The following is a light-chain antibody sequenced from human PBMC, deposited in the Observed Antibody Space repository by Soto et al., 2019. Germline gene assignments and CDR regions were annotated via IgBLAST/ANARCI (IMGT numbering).Light chain of an antibody. CDR1: QTISTW. CDR3: QQHAIYPLT. J-gene: IGKJ4*01. Sequence: DIQMAQSPSTLSASVGDRVTTTCRASQTISTWLACYQQKPGRAPTLLIYKASSLESGVPSRFSGSGYATEFAITLSCLHPDDCSTDYCQQHAIYPLTSAGVT. V-gene: IGKV1-5*03. CDR2: KAS.